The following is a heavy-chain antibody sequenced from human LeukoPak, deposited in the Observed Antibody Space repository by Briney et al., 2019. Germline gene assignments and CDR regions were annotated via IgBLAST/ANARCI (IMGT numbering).Heavy chain of an antibody. D-gene: IGHD3-9*01. V-gene: IGHV2-5*01. CDR3: AHTLRYFDWLKAFDI. CDR2: IYWNDDK. CDR1: GFSLSTSGVG. J-gene: IGHJ3*02. Sequence: SGPTLVKPTQTLTLTCTFSGFSLSTSGVGVGWIRQPPGKALEWLALIYWNDDKRYSQSLKSRLTITKDTSKNQVVLTMTNMDPVDTATYYCAHTLRYFDWLKAFDIWGQGTMVTVSS.